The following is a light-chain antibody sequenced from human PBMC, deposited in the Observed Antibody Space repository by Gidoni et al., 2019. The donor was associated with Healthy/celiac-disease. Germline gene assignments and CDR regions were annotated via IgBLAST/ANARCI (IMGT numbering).Light chain of an antibody. V-gene: IGKV1-39*01. CDR1: QSISSY. CDR2: AAS. CDR3: QQRSSTPPT. Sequence: DMQQTQSPFSLSASVGDRVTITCRASQSISSYLNWYQQKPGKAPKLLIYAASSLQSGVPSKFRGSGSGTDFTLTISSLQPEDFATYYCQQRSSTPPTFGQGTKVEIK. J-gene: IGKJ1*01.